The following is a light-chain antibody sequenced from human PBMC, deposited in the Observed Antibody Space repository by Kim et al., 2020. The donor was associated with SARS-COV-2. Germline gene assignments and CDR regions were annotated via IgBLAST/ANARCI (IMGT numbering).Light chain of an antibody. CDR3: QQYNSYSRT. J-gene: IGKJ2*01. Sequence: CASVGDRVTITGRGSQSISSWLAWYTQKPGKAPMLLIYKASSLESGVPSRFSGSGSGTEFTLTINSLQTDDFATYNCQQYNSYSRTFGQGTKLEI. V-gene: IGKV1-5*03. CDR1: QSISSW. CDR2: KAS.